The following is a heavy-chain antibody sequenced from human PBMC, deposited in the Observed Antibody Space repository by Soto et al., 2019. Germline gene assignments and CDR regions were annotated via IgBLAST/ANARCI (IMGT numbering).Heavy chain of an antibody. CDR1: GFTFSNYW. CDR2: VNNDGTDT. V-gene: IGHV3-74*03. J-gene: IGHJ6*02. CDR3: ARGGLQHALDV. D-gene: IGHD6-13*01. Sequence: EVQLVESGGGLVQPGGSLRLSCAASGFTFSNYWMYWVRQAPGKGLVWVSRVNNDGTDTTHADSVKGRFTISRDNAENTLYLQMNGLRAEDTAVYYCARGGLQHALDVGGQGSTVTVSS.